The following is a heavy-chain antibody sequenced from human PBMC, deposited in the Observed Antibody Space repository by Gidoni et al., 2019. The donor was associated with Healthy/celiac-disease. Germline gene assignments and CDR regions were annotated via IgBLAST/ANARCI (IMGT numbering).Heavy chain of an antibody. V-gene: IGHV4-59*01. J-gene: IGHJ3*02. CDR3: ARVGVKWEPWAAFDI. D-gene: IGHD1-26*01. CDR1: GGSISSYY. CDR2: IYYSGST. Sequence: QVQLQESGPGLVKPSETLSLTCTVSGGSISSYYWSWIRQPPGKGLEWIGYIYYSGSTNYNPSLKSRVTISVDTSKNQFSLKLSSVTAADTAVYYCARVGVKWEPWAAFDIWGQGTMVTVSS.